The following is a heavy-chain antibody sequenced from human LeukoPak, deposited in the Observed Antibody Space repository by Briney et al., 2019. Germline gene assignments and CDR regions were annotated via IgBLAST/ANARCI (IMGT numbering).Heavy chain of an antibody. D-gene: IGHD2-2*01. CDR3: ARGAVVVPNWFDP. J-gene: IGHJ5*02. CDR1: GGSISSGSFY. CDR2: IYTTGRT. V-gene: IGHV4-61*02. Sequence: PSQTLSLTCTVSGGSISSGSFYWSWIRQPAGKGLEWIGRIYTTGRTNYNPSLKSRVTISVDTSKNQFSLKLSSVTAADTAVYYCARGAVVVPNWFDPWGQGTLDTVSS.